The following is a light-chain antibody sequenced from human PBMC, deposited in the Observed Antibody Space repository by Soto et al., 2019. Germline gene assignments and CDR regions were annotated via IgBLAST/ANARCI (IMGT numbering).Light chain of an antibody. V-gene: IGKV3D-20*02. Sequence: EIVLTQSPGTLSLSPGQRATLSCRASESISRDYLAWYQQRLGQAPRLLIYGASSGATGIPDRFSGSGSGTDFTLTISSLEPEDFAVYYCQQRSNWPRTFGQGTKVDIK. CDR1: ESISRDY. CDR3: QQRSNWPRT. J-gene: IGKJ1*01. CDR2: GAS.